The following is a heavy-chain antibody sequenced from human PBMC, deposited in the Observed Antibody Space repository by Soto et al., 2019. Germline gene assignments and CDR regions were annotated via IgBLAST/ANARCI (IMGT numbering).Heavy chain of an antibody. CDR1: GVTFSSYS. J-gene: IGHJ6*02. Sequence: SLKVSCKASGVTFSSYSISWVRQAPVQGLDWMGGIIPIFGTANYAQKFQGRVTITADESTSTAYMELSSLRSEDTAVYYCATSPFSGSYFHYYYYGMDVWGQGTTVTVSS. V-gene: IGHV1-69*13. CDR2: IIPIFGTA. CDR3: ATSPFSGSYFHYYYYGMDV. D-gene: IGHD1-26*01.